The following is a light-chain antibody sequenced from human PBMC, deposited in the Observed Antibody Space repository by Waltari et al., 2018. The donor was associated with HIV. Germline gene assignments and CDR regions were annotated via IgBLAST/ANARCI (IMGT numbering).Light chain of an antibody. CDR1: QDISNS. V-gene: IGKV1-NL1*01. Sequence: IQMTQSPSSLSASIGDTVSIPCRASQDISNSVSWFQQQPGKVPKLLVHGAFTLQRGVPSRFSGSGSGTDYTLTISGLQAEDFATYFCQQYYGVPLTFGGGTRVDI. CDR3: QQYYGVPLT. CDR2: GAF. J-gene: IGKJ4*01.